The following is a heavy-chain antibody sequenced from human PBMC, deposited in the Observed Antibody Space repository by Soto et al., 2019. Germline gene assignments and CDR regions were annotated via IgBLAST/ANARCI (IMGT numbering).Heavy chain of an antibody. V-gene: IGHV1-18*01. CDR3: ARGTSGYSSSWYSTEADV. CDR2: ISAYNGNT. CDR1: GYTFTSYG. Sequence: QVQLVQSGAEVKKPGASVKVSCKASGYTFTSYGISWVRQAPGQGLEWMGWISAYNGNTNYAQKLQGRVTMTTDTSTSTAYMELRSLRSDDTAVYYCARGTSGYSSSWYSTEADVWGQGTTVTVSS. D-gene: IGHD6-13*01. J-gene: IGHJ6*02.